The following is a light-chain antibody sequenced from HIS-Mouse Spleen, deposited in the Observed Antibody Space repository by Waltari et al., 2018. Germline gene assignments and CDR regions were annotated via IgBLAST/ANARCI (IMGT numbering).Light chain of an antibody. CDR3: QQYNSYSLT. V-gene: IGKV1-5*03. Sequence: DIQMTQSPSTLSASVGDRVTITCRASQSISSWLAWYQPKPGKAPKLLSYKASSLGSGVPSRFSGSGSGTEFTLTISSLQPDDFATYYCQQYNSYSLTFGGGTKVEIK. CDR1: QSISSW. J-gene: IGKJ4*01. CDR2: KAS.